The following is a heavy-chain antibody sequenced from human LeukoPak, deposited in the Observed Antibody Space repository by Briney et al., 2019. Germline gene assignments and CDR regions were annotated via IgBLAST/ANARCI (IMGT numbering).Heavy chain of an antibody. Sequence: PGGSLRLSCATSGFIFSTYALSWVRQAPGKGLEWASSISGSGGSTYHADSVKGRFTIPRDSSKNTLYPQMNSLRAEDTAIYYCARVIRAAPGKGYFDYWGQGTLVTVSS. CDR3: ARVIRAAPGKGYFDY. J-gene: IGHJ4*02. V-gene: IGHV3-23*01. CDR1: GFIFSTYA. D-gene: IGHD6-13*01. CDR2: ISGSGGST.